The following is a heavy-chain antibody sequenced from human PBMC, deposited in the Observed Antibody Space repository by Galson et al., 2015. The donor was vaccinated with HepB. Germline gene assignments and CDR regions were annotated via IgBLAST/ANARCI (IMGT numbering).Heavy chain of an antibody. CDR2: IDPSDSYT. CDR3: ARHMQGSIWPYYFDY. CDR1: GYSFTSYW. Sequence: QSGAEVKKPGESLRISCKGSGYSFTSYWISWVRQMPGKGLEWLGRIDPSDSYTNYSPSFQGHVTVSADRSVSTAYLQWSSLKASDTAMYYCARHMQGSIWPYYFDYWGQGTLVTVSS. D-gene: IGHD6-13*01. V-gene: IGHV5-10-1*01. J-gene: IGHJ4*02.